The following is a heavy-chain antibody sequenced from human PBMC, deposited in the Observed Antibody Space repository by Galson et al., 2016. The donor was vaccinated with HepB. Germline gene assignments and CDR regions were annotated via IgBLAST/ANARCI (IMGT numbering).Heavy chain of an antibody. CDR3: ARDWGVPATSPGYSFDH. V-gene: IGHV1-46*01. J-gene: IGHJ4*02. D-gene: IGHD3-10*01. CDR1: GYTFISYY. Sequence: SVKVSCKASGYTFISYYMHWVRQAPGQGLEWMGIINPSGGSTSYAQKFQGRITMTKDTSTTTVYMELSSLRSGDTAVYYCARDWGVPATSPGYSFDHWGQGTLVTVSS. CDR2: INPSGGST.